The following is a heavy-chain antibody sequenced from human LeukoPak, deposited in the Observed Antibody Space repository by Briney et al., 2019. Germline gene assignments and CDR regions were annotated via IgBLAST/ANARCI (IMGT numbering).Heavy chain of an antibody. D-gene: IGHD3-10*01. CDR1: GFTFSSYE. CDR3: ARDFDPVVRGYFF. CDR2: IKQSGNEK. J-gene: IGHJ4*02. Sequence: TGGSLRLSCVVSGFTFSSYEMNWVRQGPGKGLEWVASIKQSGNEKNYVDSVKGRFTISRDNAKNTLYLQMNSLSAEDPAVYYCARDFDPVVRGYFFWGQGTLVTVSS. V-gene: IGHV3-7*01.